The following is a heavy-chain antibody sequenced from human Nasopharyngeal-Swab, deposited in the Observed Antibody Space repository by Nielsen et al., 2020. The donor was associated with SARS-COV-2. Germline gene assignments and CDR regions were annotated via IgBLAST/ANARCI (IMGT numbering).Heavy chain of an antibody. CDR1: GVSISSSSYY. J-gene: IGHJ5*02. Sequence: SEALSLTCTFSGVSISSSSYYWVWLLHPPGMWLEWIGSIYYSWSTYYNPSLKSRVTISVDTSKNQFSLKLSSVTAADTAVYYCARNGGVGYCSSTSCSYNWYDPWGQGTLVTVSS. V-gene: IGHV4-39*01. CDR3: ARNGGVGYCSSTSCSYNWYDP. D-gene: IGHD2-2*01. CDR2: IYYSWST.